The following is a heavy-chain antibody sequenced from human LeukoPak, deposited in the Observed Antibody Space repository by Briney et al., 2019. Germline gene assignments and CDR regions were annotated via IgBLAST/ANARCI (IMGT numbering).Heavy chain of an antibody. CDR3: AKAPAAATKYYYGMDV. D-gene: IGHD6-13*01. V-gene: IGHV3-23*01. CDR2: ISGSGGAT. J-gene: IGHJ6*02. Sequence: GGSLRLSCAASEFTFNNYAMSWVRQAPGKGLEWVSAISGSGGATYYADSVKGRFTISRDNSKNTLFLHMNSLRVEDTAVYYCAKAPAAATKYYYGMDVWGQGTTVTVSS. CDR1: EFTFNNYA.